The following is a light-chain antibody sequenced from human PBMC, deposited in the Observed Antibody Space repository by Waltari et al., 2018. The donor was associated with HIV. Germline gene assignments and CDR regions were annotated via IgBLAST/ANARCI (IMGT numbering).Light chain of an antibody. CDR2: EGI. V-gene: IGLV2-23*01. Sequence: QSALTQPASVSGSPGQSITISCTGSSSDVGSYNLVSWYQQHPGKAPKLMTYEGINRPSGISNRFSGSKSGNTASLTISGLQAEDEADYYCCSYAGSSNWVFGGGTKLTVL. CDR3: CSYAGSSNWV. J-gene: IGLJ3*02. CDR1: SSDVGSYNL.